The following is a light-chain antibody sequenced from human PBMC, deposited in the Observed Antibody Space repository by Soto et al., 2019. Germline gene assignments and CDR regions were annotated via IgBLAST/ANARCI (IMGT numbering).Light chain of an antibody. CDR2: ATP. V-gene: IGKV1-27*01. J-gene: IGKJ4*02. CDR3: QNYNSAPDT. Sequence: DVQMTQSPSSLSAFVGDRVTITCRASQGIAPYLAWFQQKPGKVPKLLIYATPTLQSVVPSRFSGSGSGTDFTLPISSLQPEDVGTYYCQNYNSAPDTFGGGTKVEIK. CDR1: QGIAPY.